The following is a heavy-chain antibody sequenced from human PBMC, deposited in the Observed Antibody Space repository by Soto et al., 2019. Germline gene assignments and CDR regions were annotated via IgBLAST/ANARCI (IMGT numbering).Heavy chain of an antibody. V-gene: IGHV1-46*01. CDR3: ARGGHVVVVTAALDY. Sequence: QVQLMQSGAEVKKPGASVKVSCKASGDTFTDYYIHWVRQAPGQGLEWMGTVNPSGGHTTYAQHFLGRVPMTRDTSTSTLYMELTSLTPDDTAIYYCARGGHVVVVTAALDYWGQGTLVTVSS. CDR2: VNPSGGHT. D-gene: IGHD2-21*02. CDR1: GDTFTDYY. J-gene: IGHJ4*02.